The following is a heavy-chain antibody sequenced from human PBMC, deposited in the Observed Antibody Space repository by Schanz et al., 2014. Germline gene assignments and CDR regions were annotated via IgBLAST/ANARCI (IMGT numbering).Heavy chain of an antibody. CDR2: IKHDGSVK. V-gene: IGHV3-7*01. Sequence: EVQLLESGGGLVQPGGSLRLSCAASGFTFSSYAMSWVRQAPGKGLEWVANIKHDGSVKDYVDSVEGRFTISRDDAKRSLILQMDSLRVEDTAVYFCVSQTGSPDYWGQGTLVTVSS. D-gene: IGHD6-13*01. CDR3: VSQTGSPDY. J-gene: IGHJ4*02. CDR1: GFTFSSYA.